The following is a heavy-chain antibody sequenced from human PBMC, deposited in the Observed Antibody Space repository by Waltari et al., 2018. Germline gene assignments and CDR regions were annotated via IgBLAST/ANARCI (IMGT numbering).Heavy chain of an antibody. Sequence: EVQLVQSGAEVKQPGESLKLSCKGSGYTFTSYWIGWVRQIPGKGLEWMGIIYPGDSDTRYSPSFQGQVTISADKSISTAYLQWSSLKASDTAMDYCARHKSSSPHNWFDPWGQGTLVTVSS. J-gene: IGHJ5*02. CDR3: ARHKSSSPHNWFDP. CDR2: IYPGDSDT. CDR1: GYTFTSYW. V-gene: IGHV5-51*01. D-gene: IGHD6-13*01.